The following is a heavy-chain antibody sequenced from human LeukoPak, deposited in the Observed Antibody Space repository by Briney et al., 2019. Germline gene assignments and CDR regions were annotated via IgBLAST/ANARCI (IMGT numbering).Heavy chain of an antibody. CDR3: ARTAVAGTDGTPSAKLDY. D-gene: IGHD6-19*01. CDR2: INHSGST. J-gene: IGHJ4*02. Sequence: SETLSLTCAVYGGSFSGYYWSWIRQPPGKGLEWIGEINHSGSTNYNPSLKSRVTISVDTSKNQFSLKLSSVTAADTAVYYCARTAVAGTDGTPSAKLDYWGQGTLVTVSS. V-gene: IGHV4-34*01. CDR1: GGSFSGYY.